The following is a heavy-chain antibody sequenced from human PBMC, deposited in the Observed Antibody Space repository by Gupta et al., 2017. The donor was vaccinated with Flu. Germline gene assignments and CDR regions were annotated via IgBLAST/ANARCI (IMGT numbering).Heavy chain of an antibody. D-gene: IGHD2-2*01. J-gene: IGHJ2*01. Sequence: KGLEWIGEINHSGSTNYNPSLKSRVTISVDTSKNQFSLKLSSVTAADTAVYYCARDGVVVPAAMPTHWYFDLWGRGTLVTVSS. CDR2: INHSGST. V-gene: IGHV4-34*01. CDR3: ARDGVVVPAAMPTHWYFDL.